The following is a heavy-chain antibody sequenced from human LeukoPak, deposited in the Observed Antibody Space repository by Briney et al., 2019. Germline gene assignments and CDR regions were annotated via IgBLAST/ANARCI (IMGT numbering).Heavy chain of an antibody. CDR1: GDSISSRSYC. J-gene: IGHJ4*02. D-gene: IGHD3-9*01. Sequence: ETLSLTCTVSGDSISSRSYCWDWIRQPPGKGLEWIGTIYYSGSTYYNPSLKSRVTISVDTSKNQFSLKLSSVTAADTAVYYCARLSDILTGYDYWGQGTPVTVSS. CDR3: ARLSDILTGYDY. CDR2: IYYSGST. V-gene: IGHV4-39*01.